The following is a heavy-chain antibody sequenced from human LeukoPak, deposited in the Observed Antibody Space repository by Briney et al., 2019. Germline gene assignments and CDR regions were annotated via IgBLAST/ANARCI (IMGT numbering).Heavy chain of an antibody. D-gene: IGHD1-26*01. J-gene: IGHJ4*02. CDR1: GFTISDYY. V-gene: IGHV3-11*01. Sequence: GGSLRLSCAASGFTISDYYMSWIRQAPGKGLGWVSYISSSGSTIYYGDSVKGRFTISRDNAKNSLYLQMNSLRAEDTAVYYCAREGREQRGAFDYWGQGTLVTVSS. CDR3: AREGREQRGAFDY. CDR2: ISSSGSTI.